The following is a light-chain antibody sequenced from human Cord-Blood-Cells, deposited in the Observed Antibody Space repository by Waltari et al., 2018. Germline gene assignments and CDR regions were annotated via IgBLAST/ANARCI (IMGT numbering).Light chain of an antibody. Sequence: QSALTQPASVSGSPGQSITISCTGTSSDVGGYNSVSWYHQHPGKAPKLLIYDVSKRPSGVSTRFSGSKSDNTASLTISGLQAEDEADYYCSSYTSSSTVVFGGGTKLTVL. CDR2: DVS. V-gene: IGLV2-14*01. J-gene: IGLJ2*01. CDR1: SSDVGGYNS. CDR3: SSYTSSSTVV.